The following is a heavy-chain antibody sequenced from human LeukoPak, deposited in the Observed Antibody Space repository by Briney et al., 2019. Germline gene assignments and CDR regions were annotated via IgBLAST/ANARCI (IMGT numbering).Heavy chain of an antibody. D-gene: IGHD2-2*01. CDR2: ISRSGSSL. CDR1: GFTVSSNY. CDR3: AREVVVFPDYYYYGLDV. J-gene: IGHJ6*02. V-gene: IGHV3-11*01. Sequence: PGGSLRLSCAASGFTVSSNYMSWVRQAPGKGLEWVSYISRSGSSLYYGDSVKGRFSISRDNAKNALYLQMNSLRAEDTAVYYCAREVVVFPDYYYYGLDVWGQGTTVTVSS.